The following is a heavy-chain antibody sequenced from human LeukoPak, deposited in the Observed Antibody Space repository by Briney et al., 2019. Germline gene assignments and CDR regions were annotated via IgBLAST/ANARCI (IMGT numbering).Heavy chain of an antibody. V-gene: IGHV3-15*01. J-gene: IGHJ4*02. Sequence: GGSLRLSCAASGFTFSSYAMHWVRQAPGKGLEWIGRIKTKTSGGTTDYIAPVKGGFTISRDDSKNMLYLQMSSLKTEDTAVYYCTTISAIFGVVIPDYWGQGTLVTVSS. CDR2: IKTKTSGGTT. CDR1: GFTFSSYA. CDR3: TTISAIFGVVIPDY. D-gene: IGHD3-3*01.